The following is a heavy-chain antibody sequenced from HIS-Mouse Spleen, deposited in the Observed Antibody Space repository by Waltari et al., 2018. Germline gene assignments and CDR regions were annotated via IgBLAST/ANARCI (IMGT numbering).Heavy chain of an antibody. J-gene: IGHJ2*01. D-gene: IGHD6-13*01. CDR3: AREIPYSSSWYDWYFDL. Sequence: QLQLQESGPGLAKPSATLSLTCTVSGGSISSISYYWGGIRQPPGKGLEWIGSIYYSGSTYYTPSLKSRVTISVDTSKNQFSLKLSSVTAADTAVYYCAREIPYSSSWYDWYFDLWGRGTLVTVSS. CDR1: GGSISSISYY. CDR2: IYYSGST. V-gene: IGHV4-39*07.